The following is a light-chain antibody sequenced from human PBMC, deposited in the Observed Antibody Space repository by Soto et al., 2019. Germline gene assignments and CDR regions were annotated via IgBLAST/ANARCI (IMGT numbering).Light chain of an antibody. CDR1: SSDVGAYNY. Sequence: SALTQPASVSGSPGQSITISCTGTSSDVGAYNYVSWYQQHPGKAPKLMIYEVSNRPSGVSNRFSGSKSGNTASLTISGLQAEDEADYYCNSYTRSSTLVFGGGTKVTVL. V-gene: IGLV2-14*01. J-gene: IGLJ3*02. CDR3: NSYTRSSTLV. CDR2: EVS.